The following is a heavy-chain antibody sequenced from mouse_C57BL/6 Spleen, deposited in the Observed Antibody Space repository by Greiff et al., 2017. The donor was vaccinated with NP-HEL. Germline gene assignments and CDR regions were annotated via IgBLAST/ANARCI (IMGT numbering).Heavy chain of an antibody. D-gene: IGHD2-4*01. CDR3: ALAYYDWYFDV. V-gene: IGHV5-17*01. CDR2: ISSGSSTT. J-gene: IGHJ1*03. Sequence: EVKLMESGGGLVKPGGSLKLSCAASGFTFSDYGMHWVRQAPEKGLEWVAYISSGSSTTYYADTVKGRFTISRDNAKNTLFLQMTSLRSEDTAMYYCALAYYDWYFDVWGTGTTVTVSS. CDR1: GFTFSDYG.